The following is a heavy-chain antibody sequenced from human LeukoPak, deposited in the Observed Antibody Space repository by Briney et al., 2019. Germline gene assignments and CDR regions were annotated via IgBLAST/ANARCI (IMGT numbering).Heavy chain of an antibody. CDR3: ARDGSHYYDSSGFFDH. J-gene: IGHJ4*02. CDR2: VSYDGRNK. V-gene: IGHV3-30*04. Sequence: GGSLRLSCAVSGFNLSSYAMYWVRQAPGKGLEWVATVSYDGRNKRYADSVNGRITIPRDNSKSTLDLEMNSLRPEDTAVYFCARDGSHYYDSSGFFDHWGQGTRVTVSS. CDR1: GFNLSSYA. D-gene: IGHD3-22*01.